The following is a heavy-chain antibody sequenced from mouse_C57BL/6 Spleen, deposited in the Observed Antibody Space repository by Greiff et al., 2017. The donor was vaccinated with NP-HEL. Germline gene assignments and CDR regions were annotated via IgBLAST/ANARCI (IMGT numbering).Heavy chain of an antibody. CDR3: ARSLLLRLGYYAMDY. V-gene: IGHV1-61*01. CDR2: IYPSDSET. Sequence: QVQLQQPGAELVRPGSSVKLSCKASGYTFTSYWMDWVKQRPGQGLEWIGNIYPSDSETHYNQKFKDKATLTVDKSSSTAYMQLSSLTSEDSAVYYCARSLLLRLGYYAMDYWGQGTSVTVSS. J-gene: IGHJ4*01. CDR1: GYTFTSYW. D-gene: IGHD1-1*01.